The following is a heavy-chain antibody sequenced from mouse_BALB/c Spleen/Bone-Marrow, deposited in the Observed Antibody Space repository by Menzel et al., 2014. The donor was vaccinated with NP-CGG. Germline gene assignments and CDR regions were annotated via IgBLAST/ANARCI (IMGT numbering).Heavy chain of an antibody. CDR2: ISSGGSYT. V-gene: IGHV5-6*01. D-gene: IGHD1-1*01. CDR3: GRNYYDSSYSFDY. CDR1: GFTFSSYG. Sequence: EVQLQESGGDLVKPGGSLKLSCGASGFTFSSYGMSWVRQTPDKRLEWVATISSGGSYTYYPDSVKGRFTISRDNAKNTLYLQMSSLKSEDKAMYYCGRNYYDSSYSFDYWGQGTTLTVSS. J-gene: IGHJ2*01.